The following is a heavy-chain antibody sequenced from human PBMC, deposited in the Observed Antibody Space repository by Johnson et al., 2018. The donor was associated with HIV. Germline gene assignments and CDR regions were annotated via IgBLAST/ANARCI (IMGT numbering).Heavy chain of an antibody. CDR2: IKTDWSST. V-gene: IGHV3-74*01. CDR3: ARDQFGTITTGGDGAFDI. CDR1: GFTFSNYW. Sequence: VQLVESGGGLIQPGGSLRLSCAASGFTFSNYWMEWVRQAPGKGLVWVSRIKTDWSSTSYADSVKGRFTISRDNSRNALYLQMNSLRAEDTAVFYCARDQFGTITTGGDGAFDIWGQGTMVTVSS. J-gene: IGHJ3*02. D-gene: IGHD5-24*01.